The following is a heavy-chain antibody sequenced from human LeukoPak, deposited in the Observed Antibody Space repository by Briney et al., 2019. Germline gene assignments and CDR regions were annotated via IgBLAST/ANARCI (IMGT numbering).Heavy chain of an antibody. CDR1: GGSISSSSYY. J-gene: IGHJ3*02. V-gene: IGHV4-39*01. CDR2: IYYSGST. D-gene: IGHD6-19*01. CDR3: ARNQAVAANRGAFDI. Sequence: SETLSLTCTVSGGSISSSSYYWGWIRQPPGKGLEWIGSIYYSGSTYYNPSLKSRVTISVDTSKNQFSLKLSSVTEIDTAMYYCARNQAVAANRGAFDIWGQGTMVTVSS.